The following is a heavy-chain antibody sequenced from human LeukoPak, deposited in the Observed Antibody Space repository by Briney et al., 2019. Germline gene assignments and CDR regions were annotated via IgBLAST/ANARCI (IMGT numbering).Heavy chain of an antibody. J-gene: IGHJ4*02. CDR1: GGSISSYY. CDR3: VRAVAATRIDF. CDR2: IYYSGST. D-gene: IGHD6-19*01. Sequence: SETLSLTCTVAGGSISSYYWSWIRQPPGKGLEWIGYIYYSGSTHYNPSLKRRVTISVDTSKNQFSLKVSSVTAADTAVYYCVRAVAATRIDFWGQGTLVTVSS. V-gene: IGHV4-59*01.